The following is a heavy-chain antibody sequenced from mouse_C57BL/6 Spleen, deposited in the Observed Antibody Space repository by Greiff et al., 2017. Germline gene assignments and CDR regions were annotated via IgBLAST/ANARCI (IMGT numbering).Heavy chain of an antibody. J-gene: IGHJ2*01. CDR3: ARQDSNYEEPYYFDY. D-gene: IGHD2-5*01. Sequence: VKLVESGAELARPGASVKLSCKASGYTFTSYGISWVKQRTGQGLEWIGEIYPRSGNTYYNEKFKGKATLTADKSSSTAYMELRSLTSEDSAVYFCARQDSNYEEPYYFDYWGQGTTLTVSS. V-gene: IGHV1-81*01. CDR2: IYPRSGNT. CDR1: GYTFTSYG.